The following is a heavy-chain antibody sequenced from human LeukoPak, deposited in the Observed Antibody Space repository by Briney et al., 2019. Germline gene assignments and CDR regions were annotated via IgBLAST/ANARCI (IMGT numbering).Heavy chain of an antibody. J-gene: IGHJ4*02. CDR3: ASSMAGSGFYFDY. V-gene: IGHV5-51*01. Sequence: GESLKISCKGSGYSFTSYWIGWVRQMPGKGLEWMGIIYPGDSDTRYSPSFQGQVTISADKSTSTAYLQWSSLKASDTAMYYCASSMAGSGFYFDYWGQGTLVTVSS. D-gene: IGHD6-19*01. CDR2: IYPGDSDT. CDR1: GYSFTSYW.